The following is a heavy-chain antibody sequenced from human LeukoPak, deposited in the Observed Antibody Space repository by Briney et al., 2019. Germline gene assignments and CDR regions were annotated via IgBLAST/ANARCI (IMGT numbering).Heavy chain of an antibody. V-gene: IGHV4-38-2*01. J-gene: IGHJ4*02. CDR3: ARHALLEWLLWRG. CDR2: IYHSGST. D-gene: IGHD3-3*01. Sequence: SETLSLTCAVSGYSISSGYYWGWIRPPPGKGLEWIGSIYHSGSTYYNPSLKSRVTISVDTSKNQFSLKLSSVTAADTAVYYCARHALLEWLLWRGWGQGTLVTVSS. CDR1: GYSISSGYY.